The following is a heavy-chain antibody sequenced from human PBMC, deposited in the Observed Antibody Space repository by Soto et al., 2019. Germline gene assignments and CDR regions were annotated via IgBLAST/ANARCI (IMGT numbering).Heavy chain of an antibody. Sequence: ASVEVSCRASGYTFPGNDMHWVRQAPGQGLEWMALINPTSGGTNYAQKFQGRVTMTWDTSISTAYMELSRLRSDDTAIYYRARGYCSSSGCSHYFDYWGQGTLVTVSS. D-gene: IGHD2-2*01. V-gene: IGHV1-2*02. J-gene: IGHJ4*02. CDR3: ARGYCSSSGCSHYFDY. CDR2: INPTSGGT. CDR1: GYTFPGND.